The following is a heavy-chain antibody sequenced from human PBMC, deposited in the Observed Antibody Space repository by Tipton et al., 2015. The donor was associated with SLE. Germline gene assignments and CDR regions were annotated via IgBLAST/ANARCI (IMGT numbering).Heavy chain of an antibody. V-gene: IGHV3-48*03. CDR1: GFTSSSYE. Sequence: GSLRLSCAASGFTSSSYEMNWVRQAPGKGLEWLSYISSSSNSIYHADSVKGRFTISRDNAKNSLFLQMNSLRAEDSAVYYCARDLEIHGVNFYYGMDVWGQGTTVAVSS. J-gene: IGHJ6*02. CDR2: ISSSSNSI. D-gene: IGHD1-1*01. CDR3: ARDLEIHGVNFYYGMDV.